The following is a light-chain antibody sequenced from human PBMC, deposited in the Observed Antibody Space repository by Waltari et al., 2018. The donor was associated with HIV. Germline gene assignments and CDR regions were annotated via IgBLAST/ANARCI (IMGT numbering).Light chain of an antibody. CDR3: QAWDSGTWV. V-gene: IGLV3-1*01. J-gene: IGLJ3*02. Sequence: SYELTQPPSVSVSPGQPASITCSGDTLGDTYACWYHQKPGQSPVLVIYQDSKRPSGIPERFSGSNSGNTATLTIRGTQAMDEADYYCQAWDSGTWVFGGGTKLTVL. CDR1: TLGDTY. CDR2: QDS.